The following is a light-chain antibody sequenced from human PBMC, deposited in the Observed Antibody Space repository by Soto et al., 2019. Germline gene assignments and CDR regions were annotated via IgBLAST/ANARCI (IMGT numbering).Light chain of an antibody. CDR1: QTINSY. V-gene: IGKV1-39*01. Sequence: DIQTTQSPSSLSASVGDAVTITCRASQTINSYLNWYQQRPGKAPKLLICVASTLQSGVPLRFSGSGFGTDFTLTITSVQPEDFATYYCQQSYGSPYTFGQGTRLEIK. J-gene: IGKJ2*01. CDR3: QQSYGSPYT. CDR2: VAS.